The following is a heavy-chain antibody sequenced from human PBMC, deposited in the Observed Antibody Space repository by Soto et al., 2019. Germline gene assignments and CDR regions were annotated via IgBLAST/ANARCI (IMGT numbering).Heavy chain of an antibody. D-gene: IGHD2-15*01. Sequence: EVQLVESGGGLVKPGGSLRLSCAASGFTFSSYSMNWVRQAPGKGLEWVSSISSSSSYIYYADSVKGRFTISRDNAKNSLYLQMNSLRAEDTAVYYCARELLGSIVVVVAGYFDYWGQGTLVTVSS. CDR3: ARELLGSIVVVVAGYFDY. CDR2: ISSSSSYI. CDR1: GFTFSSYS. J-gene: IGHJ4*02. V-gene: IGHV3-21*01.